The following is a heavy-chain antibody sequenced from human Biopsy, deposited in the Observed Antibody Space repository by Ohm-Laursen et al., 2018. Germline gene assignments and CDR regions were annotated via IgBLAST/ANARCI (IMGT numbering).Heavy chain of an antibody. V-gene: IGHV4-34*01. Sequence: GTLSLTCAVYGGSFSGYYWSWIRQPPGKGLEWIGDINHSGSTNYNPSLKSRVTISVDTSKNHFSLKLSSVTAADTAVYYCARGRLRAVARFDYWGQGTLVTVSS. J-gene: IGHJ4*02. D-gene: IGHD6-19*01. CDR3: ARGRLRAVARFDY. CDR2: INHSGST. CDR1: GGSFSGYY.